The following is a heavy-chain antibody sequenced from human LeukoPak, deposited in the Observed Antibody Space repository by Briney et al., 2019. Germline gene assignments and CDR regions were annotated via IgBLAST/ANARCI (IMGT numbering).Heavy chain of an antibody. D-gene: IGHD6-13*01. CDR3: ARVYSSSWYSGY. CDR1: GFSFNSYS. V-gene: IGHV3-21*01. Sequence: GGSLRLSCAASGFSFNSYSMNWVRQTPGKGLEWVSSITSSSSYIYYADSVKGRFTISRDNAKNSLYLQMNSLRAEDTAVYYCARVYSSSWYSGYWGQGTLVTVSS. J-gene: IGHJ4*02. CDR2: ITSSSSYI.